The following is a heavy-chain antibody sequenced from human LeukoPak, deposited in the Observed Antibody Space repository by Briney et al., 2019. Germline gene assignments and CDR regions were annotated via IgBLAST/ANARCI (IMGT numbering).Heavy chain of an antibody. CDR1: GFTFSSYE. Sequence: GGSLRLSCAASGFTFSSYEMNWVRQAPGKGLERVSYISSSGSTIYYADSVKGRFTISRDNAKNSLYLQMNSLRAEDTAVYYCARGLTYYYDSSGYDWGWYWGQGTLVTVSS. CDR3: ARGLTYYYDSSGYDWGWY. V-gene: IGHV3-48*03. J-gene: IGHJ4*02. D-gene: IGHD3-22*01. CDR2: ISSSGSTI.